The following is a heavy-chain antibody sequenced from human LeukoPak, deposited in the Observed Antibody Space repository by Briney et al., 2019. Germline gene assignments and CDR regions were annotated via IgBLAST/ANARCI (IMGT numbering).Heavy chain of an antibody. CDR1: GGTFISYA. CDR3: ARGLQAAPNPYNWFDP. V-gene: IGHV1-69*13. CDR2: IIPIFGTA. J-gene: IGHJ5*02. Sequence: GASVKVSCKASGGTFISYAISWVRQAPGQGLEWMGGIIPIFGTANYAQKFQGRVTITADESTSTAYMELSSLRSEDTAVYYCARGLQAAPNPYNWFDPWGQGTLVTVSS. D-gene: IGHD2-15*01.